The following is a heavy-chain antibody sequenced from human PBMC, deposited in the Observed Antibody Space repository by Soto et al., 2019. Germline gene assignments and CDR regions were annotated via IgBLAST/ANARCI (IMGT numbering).Heavy chain of an antibody. J-gene: IGHJ4*02. CDR1: GFDFSNYV. V-gene: IGHV3-74*01. CDR3: ATAEVDY. Sequence: GGSLRLSCAASGFDFSNYVLHWVRQAPGKGLEWVSRMNSDGSTTNYADSVKGRFTVSRDNARNTLHLQMNSLRAEDTAVYYCATAEVDYWGPGTLVTVSS. CDR2: MNSDGSTT.